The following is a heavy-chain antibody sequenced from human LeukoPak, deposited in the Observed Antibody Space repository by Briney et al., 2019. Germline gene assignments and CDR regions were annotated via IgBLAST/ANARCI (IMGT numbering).Heavy chain of an antibody. CDR1: GFTFTNYW. D-gene: IGHD3-22*01. CDR3: ARADTSGYAVFDY. J-gene: IGHJ4*02. V-gene: IGHV3-74*01. CDR2: INSDGSST. Sequence: QAGGSLRLSCAASGFTFTNYWMHWVRHAPGEGLMWVSRINSDGSSTSYADSVKGRFTISRDNAKNTLYLQMNSLRAEDTAVYYCARADTSGYAVFDYWGQGALVTVSS.